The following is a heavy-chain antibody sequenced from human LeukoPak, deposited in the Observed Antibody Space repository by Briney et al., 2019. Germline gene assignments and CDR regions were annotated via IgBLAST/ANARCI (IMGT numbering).Heavy chain of an antibody. CDR1: GFTFSSYA. CDR2: ISGGGGST. CDR3: AKAYYESSGYLGY. V-gene: IGHV3-23*01. Sequence: GGSLRLSCAASGFTFSSYAMSWVRQAPGKGLEWVSAISGGGGSTYHADSVKGRFTISRDNSKNTLYVQMNSLRAEDTAVYYCAKAYYESSGYLGYWGHGTLVTVSS. D-gene: IGHD3-22*01. J-gene: IGHJ4*01.